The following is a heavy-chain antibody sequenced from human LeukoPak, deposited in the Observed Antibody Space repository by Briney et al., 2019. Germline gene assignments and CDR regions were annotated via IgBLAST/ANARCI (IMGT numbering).Heavy chain of an antibody. CDR1: GGTLSSYA. Sequence: ASVKVSCKASGGTLSSYAISWVRQAPGQGLEWMGGIIPIFGTANYAQKFQGRVTITADESTSTAYMELSSLRSEDTAVYYCARVVSLDYDILTGPPGGWFDPWGQGTLVTVSS. V-gene: IGHV1-69*01. D-gene: IGHD3-9*01. CDR2: IIPIFGTA. CDR3: ARVVSLDYDILTGPPGGWFDP. J-gene: IGHJ5*02.